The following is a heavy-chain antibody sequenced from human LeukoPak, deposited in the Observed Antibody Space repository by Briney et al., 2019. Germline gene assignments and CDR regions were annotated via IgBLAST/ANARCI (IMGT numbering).Heavy chain of an antibody. D-gene: IGHD3/OR15-3a*01. Sequence: GGSLRLSCAASGFDFSTYAMSWVRQAPGKGVEGVAFIRYDGSNKYYADSVKGRFTISRDNSKNTLYLQMNSLRAEDTAVYYCAKDLNFLTGYVLDSWGQGTLVTASS. V-gene: IGHV3-30*02. CDR3: AKDLNFLTGYVLDS. J-gene: IGHJ4*02. CDR1: GFDFSTYA. CDR2: IRYDGSNK.